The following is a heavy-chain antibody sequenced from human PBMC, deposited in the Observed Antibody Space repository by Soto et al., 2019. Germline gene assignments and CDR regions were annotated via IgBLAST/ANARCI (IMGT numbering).Heavy chain of an antibody. D-gene: IGHD3-10*01. V-gene: IGHV1-2*02. CDR3: ARAGRTMVREVTNEY. CDR1: GYTFTGYY. Sequence: GASVKVSCKASGYTFTGYYMHWVRQASGQGLEWMGWINPNSGGTNYAQKFQGRVTMTRDTSISTAYMELSRLRSDDTAVSYCARAGRTMVREVTNEYWRQGTLVIFSS. J-gene: IGHJ4*02. CDR2: INPNSGGT.